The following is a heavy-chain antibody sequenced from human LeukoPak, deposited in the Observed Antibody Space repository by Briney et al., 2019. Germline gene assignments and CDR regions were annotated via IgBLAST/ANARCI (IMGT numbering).Heavy chain of an antibody. D-gene: IGHD5-24*01. CDR2: IIWISGSI. V-gene: IGHV3-9*01. CDR3: AKDLGPRSMATSPGFDY. J-gene: IGHJ4*02. CDR1: GFTFDDYS. Sequence: PGRSLGLSCAASGFTFDDYSMHWVRQAAGKGREWVSGIIWISGSIGYADSVKGRFTISRDNAKTSLYLQMNSLRAEDTALYYCAKDLGPRSMATSPGFDYWGQGTLVTVSS.